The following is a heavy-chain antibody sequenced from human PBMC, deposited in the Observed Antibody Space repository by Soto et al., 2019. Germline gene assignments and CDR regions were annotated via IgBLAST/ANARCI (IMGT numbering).Heavy chain of an antibody. Sequence: QVQLVQSGAEVKKPGSSVKVSCKASGGTFSSYAISWVRQAPGQGLEWMGGIIPIFGTANYAQNFQGRVTITADESTSTAYMEMSSMRSEDTAVYYCARSIYGSGGIYGMDVWGQGTTVTVSS. CDR2: IIPIFGTA. CDR1: GGTFSSYA. CDR3: ARSIYGSGGIYGMDV. V-gene: IGHV1-69*01. J-gene: IGHJ6*02. D-gene: IGHD3-10*01.